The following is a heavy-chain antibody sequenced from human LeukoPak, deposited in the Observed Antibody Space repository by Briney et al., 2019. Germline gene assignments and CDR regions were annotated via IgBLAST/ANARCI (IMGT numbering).Heavy chain of an antibody. CDR1: GYTFTGYY. Sequence: ASVTVSCKASGYTFTGYYMHWVRQAPGQGREWMGWINPKSGGTNYAQNFQGRVTMTRDTSISTAYMELSGLRSDDRAVYYCVRDAIAAAGTGGWGQGTLVTVSS. CDR2: INPKSGGT. V-gene: IGHV1-2*02. D-gene: IGHD6-13*01. J-gene: IGHJ4*02. CDR3: VRDAIAAAGTGG.